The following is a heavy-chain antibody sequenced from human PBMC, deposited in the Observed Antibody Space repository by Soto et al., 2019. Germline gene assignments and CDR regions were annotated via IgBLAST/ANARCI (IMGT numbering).Heavy chain of an antibody. CDR1: GYPVTAYY. J-gene: IGHJ3*02. CDR3: ARGGGVGVAGSAAFDM. Sequence: QLHLVRSGAVVKKPGASVTVSCSASGYPVTAYYMHWVRQAPGRGLEWMGGINPATGAAKYTQTVQGRVTRSRDTSTSTVFMERSGLTSEDTAVFYCARGGGVGVAGSAAFDMWGQGTLVTVSS. CDR2: INPATGAA. V-gene: IGHV1-2*02. D-gene: IGHD3-3*01.